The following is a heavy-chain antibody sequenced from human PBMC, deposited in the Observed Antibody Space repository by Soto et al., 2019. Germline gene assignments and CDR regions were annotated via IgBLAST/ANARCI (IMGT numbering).Heavy chain of an antibody. V-gene: IGHV4-31*03. CDR1: SGSISSGGYY. D-gene: IGHD3-22*01. J-gene: IGHJ5*02. Sequence: PSETLSLTCTVSSGSISSGGYYWSWIRQHPGKGLEWIGYIYYSGSTYYNPSLKSRVTISVDTSKNQFSLKLSSVTAADTAVYYCARVDYDSSGYYLAWFDPWGQGTLVTVPQ. CDR3: ARVDYDSSGYYLAWFDP. CDR2: IYYSGST.